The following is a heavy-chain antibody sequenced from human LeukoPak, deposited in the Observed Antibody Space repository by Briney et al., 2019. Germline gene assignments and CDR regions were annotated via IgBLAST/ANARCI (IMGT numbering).Heavy chain of an antibody. CDR3: ARGPLGDFWSGSTNYYYGMDV. J-gene: IGHJ6*02. D-gene: IGHD3-3*01. CDR1: GGSFSGYY. Sequence: SETLSLTCAVYGGSFSGYYWSWIRQPPGKGLEWIGEINHSGSTNYNPSLKSRVTISVDTSKNQFSLKLSSVTAADTAVYYCARGPLGDFWSGSTNYYYGMDVWGQGTTATVSS. CDR2: INHSGST. V-gene: IGHV4-34*01.